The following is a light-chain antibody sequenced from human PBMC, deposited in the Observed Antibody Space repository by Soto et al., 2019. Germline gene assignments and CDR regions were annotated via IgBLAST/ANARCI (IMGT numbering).Light chain of an antibody. CDR1: SSNIGSNY. CDR2: RNN. J-gene: IGLJ1*01. Sequence: QSALTQPPSASGTPGQRVTISCSGSSSNIGSNYVYWYQQLPGTAPKLLIYRNNQRPSGVPDRFSGSKSGTSASLAISGLRSEDEADYYCAAWDDSLSGPHYVFGTGTKATVL. V-gene: IGLV1-47*01. CDR3: AAWDDSLSGPHYV.